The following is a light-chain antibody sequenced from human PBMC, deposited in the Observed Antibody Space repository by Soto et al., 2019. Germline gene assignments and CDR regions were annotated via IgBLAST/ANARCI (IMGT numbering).Light chain of an antibody. CDR2: GAS. V-gene: IGKV3-15*01. Sequence: EILMTQSPATLSVSPGGTVTLSCRASQSVSSNLAWYQQKPGQAPRLLISGASTRATGVPARFSGSGSGTEFTLTISSLQSEDFAVYYCQQYNEWPPATFGQGTRVEIK. CDR3: QQYNEWPPAT. J-gene: IGKJ1*01. CDR1: QSVSSN.